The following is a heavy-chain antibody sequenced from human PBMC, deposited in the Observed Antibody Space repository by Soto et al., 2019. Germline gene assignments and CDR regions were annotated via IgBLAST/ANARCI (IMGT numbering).Heavy chain of an antibody. J-gene: IGHJ4*02. CDR2: SYYSGST. CDR3: ARRPYYDSSGYFDY. V-gene: IGHV4-61*01. CDR1: GGSVSCGSYY. D-gene: IGHD3-22*01. Sequence: RSATLSLNCTVSGGSVSCGSYYWRWIRQPPGKGLEWIGYSYYSGSTNYNPSLKSRVTISVDTSKTQSSLKLSSVTAADTAVYYCARRPYYDSSGYFDYWGQGTLVTVSS.